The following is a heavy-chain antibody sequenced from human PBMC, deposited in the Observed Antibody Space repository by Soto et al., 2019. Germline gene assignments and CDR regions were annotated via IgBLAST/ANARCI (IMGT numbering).Heavy chain of an antibody. CDR1: GFSLTSRPMG. J-gene: IGHJ4*02. D-gene: IGHD1-1*01. Sequence: QITLKESGPPRVKPTQTLTLTCTFSGFSLTSRPMGVGWIRQPPGKALEWLVFIYWDDDKRYSPSLKSRLTTPKDTPVNQVLLPITNMDPVDTATYYCAHSLSGYYWNGGYFDYWGQGALVTVSS. CDR2: IYWDDDK. CDR3: AHSLSGYYWNGGYFDY. V-gene: IGHV2-5*02.